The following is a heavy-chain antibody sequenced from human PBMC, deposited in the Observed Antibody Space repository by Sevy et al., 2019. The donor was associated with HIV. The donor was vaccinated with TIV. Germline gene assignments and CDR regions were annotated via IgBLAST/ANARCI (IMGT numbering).Heavy chain of an antibody. Sequence: GGSLRLSCAGSGFTFSDYWMHWVRQPQGKGLVWVSGVDSDGRSTAYADSVKGRCTIARDNAKNTLSLQMSSLRVEDTAVYYCVISNRWEDHWGQGTLVTVSS. CDR2: VDSDGRST. CDR3: VISNRWEDH. J-gene: IGHJ4*02. V-gene: IGHV3-74*01. D-gene: IGHD2-2*01. CDR1: GFTFSDYW.